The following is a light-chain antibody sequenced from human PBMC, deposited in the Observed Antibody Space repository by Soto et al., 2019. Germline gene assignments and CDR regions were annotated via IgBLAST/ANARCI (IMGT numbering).Light chain of an antibody. CDR1: QSVNNNF. V-gene: IGKV3-20*01. Sequence: EIVLTQSPGTLSLSPGERATLSCRASQSVNNNFLAWYQQKPGQAPRLLIYDTSIRATGVPDRFSGSGSGTDFTLTISRLEPEDFAVYHCQQYGSSPKTFGQGTKVEIK. J-gene: IGKJ1*01. CDR2: DTS. CDR3: QQYGSSPKT.